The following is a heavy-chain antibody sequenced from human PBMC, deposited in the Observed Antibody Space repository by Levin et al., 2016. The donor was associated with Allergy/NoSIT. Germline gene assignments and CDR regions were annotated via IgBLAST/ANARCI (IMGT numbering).Heavy chain of an antibody. J-gene: IGHJ6*03. CDR2: IYYSGST. V-gene: IGHV4-59*01. CDR1: GGSISSYY. CDR3: ARVHGSGSYLSQLMDYYYYMDV. Sequence: SETLSLTCTVSGGSISSYYWSWIRQPPGKGLEWIGYIYYSGSTNYNPSLKSRVTISVDTSKNQFSLKLSSVTAADTAVYYCARVHGSGSYLSQLMDYYYYMDVWGKGTTVTVSS. D-gene: IGHD3-10*01.